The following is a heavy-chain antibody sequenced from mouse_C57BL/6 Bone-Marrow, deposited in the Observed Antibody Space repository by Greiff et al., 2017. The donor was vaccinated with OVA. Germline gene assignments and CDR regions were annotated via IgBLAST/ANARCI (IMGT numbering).Heavy chain of an antibody. CDR1: GFNIKDDY. V-gene: IGHV14-4*01. CDR2: IDPENGDT. Sequence: VQLQQSGAEIVRPGASVKLSCTAPGFNIKDDYMHWVKERPEQGLEWIGWIDPENGDTEYASKFQGKATITADTSSKTVYLHLSSLTSEYTAVCYCNSYRYWRHGATLTFSS. J-gene: IGHJ2*01. CDR3: NSYRY. D-gene: IGHD5-1-1*01.